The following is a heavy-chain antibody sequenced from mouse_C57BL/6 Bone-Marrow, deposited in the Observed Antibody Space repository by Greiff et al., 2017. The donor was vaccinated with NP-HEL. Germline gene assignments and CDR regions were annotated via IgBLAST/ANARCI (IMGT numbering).Heavy chain of an antibody. D-gene: IGHD1-1*01. CDR3: AITTVVATEYFDV. CDR1: GFTFSSYA. CDR2: ISDGGSYT. V-gene: IGHV5-4*03. Sequence: EVKVEESGGGLVKPGGSLKLSCAASGFTFSSYAMSWVRQTPEKRLEWVATISDGGSYTYYPDNVKGRFTISRDNAKNNLYLQMSHLKSEDTAMYYCAITTVVATEYFDVWGTGTTVTVSS. J-gene: IGHJ1*03.